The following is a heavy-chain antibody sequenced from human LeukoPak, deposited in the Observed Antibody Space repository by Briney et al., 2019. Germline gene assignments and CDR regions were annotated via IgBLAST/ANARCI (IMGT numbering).Heavy chain of an antibody. D-gene: IGHD3-3*01. Sequence: GGSLRLSCAASGFTFSSYWMSWDRKAPGKGLEWVANIKQDGSEKYYVDSVKGRFTISRDDAKNSLYLQMNSLRTEDTAVYYCAREHRVAGHDYWGQGTLVTVSS. V-gene: IGHV3-7*01. CDR1: GFTFSSYW. J-gene: IGHJ4*02. CDR3: AREHRVAGHDY. CDR2: IKQDGSEK.